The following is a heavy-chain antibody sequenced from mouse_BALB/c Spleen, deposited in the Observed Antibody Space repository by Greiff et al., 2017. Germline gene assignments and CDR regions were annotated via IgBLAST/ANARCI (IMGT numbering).Heavy chain of an antibody. J-gene: IGHJ3*01. CDR1: GYTFTSYY. Sequence: QVQLPQPGAELVKPGASVKLSCKASGYTFTSYYMYWVKQRPGQGLEWIGGINPSNGGTNFNEKFKSKATLTVDKSSSTAYMQLSSLTSEDSAVYYCTRPGYGNYVAYWGQGTLVTVSA. CDR3: TRPGYGNYVAY. V-gene: IGHV1S81*02. D-gene: IGHD2-1*01. CDR2: INPSNGGT.